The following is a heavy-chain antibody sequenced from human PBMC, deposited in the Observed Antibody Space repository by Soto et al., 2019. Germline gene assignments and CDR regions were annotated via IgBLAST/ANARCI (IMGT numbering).Heavy chain of an antibody. Sequence: PGGSLRLSCSASGFTFSDYPMSWFRQAPGKGLEWVAYIRTAAYGATTEYAASVKDRFTISRDDSESIASLQMSSLKTEDTAVYYCSRAIRLSGDSFDIWGQGTLVTVS. V-gene: IGHV3-49*03. CDR2: IRTAAYGATT. D-gene: IGHD3-3*01. J-gene: IGHJ3*02. CDR1: GFTFSDYP. CDR3: SRAIRLSGDSFDI.